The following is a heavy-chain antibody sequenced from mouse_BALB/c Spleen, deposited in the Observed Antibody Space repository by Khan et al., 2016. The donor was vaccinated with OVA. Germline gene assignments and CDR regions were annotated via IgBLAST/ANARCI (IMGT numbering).Heavy chain of an antibody. J-gene: IGHJ1*01. CDR1: GFAFSNYD. V-gene: IGHV5-12-1*01. CDR3: TRRPGYFDV. Sequence: EVHLVESGGGLVKPGGSLKLACTASGFAFSNYDMSWVRQTPEKRLEWVAYISSGGDNTYSPDTVKGRFTISRDNAKNTLYLQMSSLKSDDTAIYYCTRRPGYFDVLGAGTTVTVSS. CDR2: ISSGGDNT.